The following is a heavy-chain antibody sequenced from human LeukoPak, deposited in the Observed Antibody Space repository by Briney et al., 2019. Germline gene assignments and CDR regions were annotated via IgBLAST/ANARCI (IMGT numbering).Heavy chain of an antibody. Sequence: PSETLSLTCTVSGGSISSYYWSWIRQPPGKGLEWIGYIYYCGSTNYNPSLKSRVTISVDTSKNQFSLKLSSVTAADTAVYYCARGGRGEVVSDAFDIWGQGTMVTVSS. J-gene: IGHJ3*02. CDR3: ARGGRGEVVSDAFDI. V-gene: IGHV4-59*01. CDR1: GGSISSYY. D-gene: IGHD2-2*01. CDR2: IYYCGST.